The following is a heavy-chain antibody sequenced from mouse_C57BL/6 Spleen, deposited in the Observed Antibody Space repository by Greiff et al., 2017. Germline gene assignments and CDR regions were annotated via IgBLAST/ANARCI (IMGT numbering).Heavy chain of an antibody. J-gene: IGHJ4*01. CDR2: ISSGSSTI. D-gene: IGHD1-1*01. V-gene: IGHV5-17*01. CDR3: ARLLQIIDYYAMDY. Sequence: EVKLVESGGGLVKPGGSLKLSCAASGFTFSDYGMHWVRQAPEKGLEWVAYISSGSSTIYYADTVKGRFTISRDNAKNTLFLQMTSLRSEDTAMYYCARLLQIIDYYAMDYWGQGTSVTVSS. CDR1: GFTFSDYG.